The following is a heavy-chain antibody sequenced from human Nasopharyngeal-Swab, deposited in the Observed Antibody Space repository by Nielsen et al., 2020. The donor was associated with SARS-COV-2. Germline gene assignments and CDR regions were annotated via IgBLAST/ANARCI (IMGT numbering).Heavy chain of an antibody. CDR1: GFTFSTYW. J-gene: IGHJ4*02. V-gene: IGHV3-7*01. D-gene: IGHD2-21*01. Sequence: GESLKISCAASGFTFSTYWMNWVRQTPGKGLEWVANIKQDGSDKRYVDSVKGRFTISRDNAKNSLYLQMNSLRAEDTAVYYCARASRAIYWGQGILVTVSS. CDR2: IKQDGSDK. CDR3: ARASRAIY.